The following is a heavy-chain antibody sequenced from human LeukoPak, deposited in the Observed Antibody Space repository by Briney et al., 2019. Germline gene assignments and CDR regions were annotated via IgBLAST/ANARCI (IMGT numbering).Heavy chain of an antibody. J-gene: IGHJ6*02. Sequence: GGSLRLSCAASGFTVSSNYMSWLRQAPGKGLEWVSVIYSGGSTYYADSVKGRFTISRDNSKNTLYLQMNSLRAEDTAVYYCARGPVKGYYYYYGMDVWGQGTTVTVSS. CDR2: IYSGGST. CDR1: GFTVSSNY. V-gene: IGHV3-53*01. CDR3: ARGPVKGYYYYYGMDV. D-gene: IGHD4-17*01.